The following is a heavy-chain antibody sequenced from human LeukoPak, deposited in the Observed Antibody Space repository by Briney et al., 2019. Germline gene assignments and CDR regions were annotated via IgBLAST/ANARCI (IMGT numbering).Heavy chain of an antibody. Sequence: GGSLRLSCAASGFTFSSYWVHWVRQAPGKGLEWVARINSDGSTINHADSVRGRLTISRDNAENTLYLQMSSLRAEDTAIYFCARAAYYRFDYWGQGTLVTVSS. V-gene: IGHV3-74*01. J-gene: IGHJ4*02. CDR2: INSDGSTI. CDR1: GFTFSSYW. D-gene: IGHD1-26*01. CDR3: ARAAYYRFDY.